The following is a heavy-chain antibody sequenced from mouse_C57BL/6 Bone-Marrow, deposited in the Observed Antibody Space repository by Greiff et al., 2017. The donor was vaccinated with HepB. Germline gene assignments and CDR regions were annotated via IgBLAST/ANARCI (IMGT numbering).Heavy chain of an antibody. V-gene: IGHV1-50*01. D-gene: IGHD2-5*01. CDR2: IDPSDSYT. CDR1: GYTFTSYW. J-gene: IGHJ4*01. Sequence: QVQLQQSGAELVKPGASVKLSCKASGYTFTSYWMQWVKQRPGQGLEWIGEIDPSDSYTNYNQKFKGKATLTVDTSSSTAYMQLSSLTSEDSAVYYCARSSYYSNYVGGYAMDYWGQGTSVTVSS. CDR3: ARSSYYSNYVGGYAMDY.